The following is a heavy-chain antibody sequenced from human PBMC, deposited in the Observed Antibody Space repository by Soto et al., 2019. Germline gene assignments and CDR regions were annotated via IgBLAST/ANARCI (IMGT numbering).Heavy chain of an antibody. V-gene: IGHV4-30-4*08. Sequence: SETLSLTCTVSGGSINSGDYYWSWIRHHPGKGLEWIGHIYFTGNTFYIPSLKSRVAISLDMSKNQISLTLSSVTAADTAVYYCARLGAYYQSLDPWGQGTLVTVSS. CDR3: ARLGAYYQSLDP. D-gene: IGHD3-22*01. CDR1: GGSINSGDYY. J-gene: IGHJ5*02. CDR2: IYFTGNT.